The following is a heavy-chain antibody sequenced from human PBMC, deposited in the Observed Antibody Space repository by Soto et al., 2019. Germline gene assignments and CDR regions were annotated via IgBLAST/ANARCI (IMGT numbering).Heavy chain of an antibody. CDR3: AKEAFVMWLVPDY. CDR2: ISYDGSNK. Sequence: QVQLVESGGGVVQPGRSLRLSCAASGFTFSSYGMHWVRQAPGKGLEWVAVISYDGSNKYYADSVKGRFTISRDNSKNTLYLQMNSLRAEDTAVYYCAKEAFVMWLVPDYWGQGTLVTVSS. J-gene: IGHJ4*02. CDR1: GFTFSSYG. D-gene: IGHD6-19*01. V-gene: IGHV3-30*18.